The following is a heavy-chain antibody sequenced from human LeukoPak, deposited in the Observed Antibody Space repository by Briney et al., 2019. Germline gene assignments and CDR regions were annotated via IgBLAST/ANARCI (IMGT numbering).Heavy chain of an antibody. D-gene: IGHD3-10*01. CDR3: AKDKTRGNYYGSGPPLTNDY. Sequence: GGSLRLSCAASGFTFSSYAMSWVRQAPGKGLEWVSAISGSGGSTYYADSVKGRFTISRDNSKNTLYLQMNSLRAEDTAVYYCAKDKTRGNYYGSGPPLTNDYWGQGTLVTVSS. CDR1: GFTFSSYA. J-gene: IGHJ4*02. V-gene: IGHV3-23*01. CDR2: ISGSGGST.